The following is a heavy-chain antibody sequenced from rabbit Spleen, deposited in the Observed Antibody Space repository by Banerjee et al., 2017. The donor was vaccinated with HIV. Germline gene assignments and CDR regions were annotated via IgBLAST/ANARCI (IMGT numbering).Heavy chain of an antibody. J-gene: IGHJ4*01. V-gene: IGHV1S40*01. D-gene: IGHD2-1*01. Sequence: QSLEESGGDLVKPGASLTLTCIASGVSFSGNSYMCWVRQAPGKGLEWIACIRTGSGATTDYASWVNGRFTFSKTSSTTVTLQMTSLTAADTATYFCARGSATMTMVITGYYLYLWGPGTLVTVS. CDR1: GVSFSGNSY. CDR3: ARGSATMTMVITGYYLYL. CDR2: IRTGSGATT.